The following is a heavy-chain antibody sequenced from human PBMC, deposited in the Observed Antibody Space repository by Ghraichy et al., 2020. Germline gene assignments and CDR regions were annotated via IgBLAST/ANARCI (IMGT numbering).Heavy chain of an antibody. J-gene: IGHJ3*02. V-gene: IGHV4-34*01. CDR1: GGSFSGYY. CDR2: INHSGST. D-gene: IGHD3-22*01. CDR3: ARLIPRYYYDSSGYYRAFDI. Sequence: SETLSLTCAVYGGSFSGYYWSWIRQPPGKGLEWIGEINHSGSTNYNPSLKSRVTISVDTSKNQFSLKLSSVTAADTAVYYCARLIPRYYYDSSGYYRAFDIWGQGTMVTVSS.